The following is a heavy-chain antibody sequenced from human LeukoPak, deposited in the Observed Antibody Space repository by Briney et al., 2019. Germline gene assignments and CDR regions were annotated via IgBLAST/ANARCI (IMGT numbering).Heavy chain of an antibody. V-gene: IGHV4-39*01. CDR3: ARHSESSAYYDFWSGLNWFDP. J-gene: IGHJ5*02. CDR2: IYYGGST. CDR1: GGSISSSSYY. Sequence: SETLSLTCTVSGGSISSSSYYWGWIRQPPGKGLEWIGSIYYGGSTYYNPSLKSRVTISVDTSKNQFSLKLSSVTAADTAVYYCARHSESSAYYDFWSGLNWFDPWGQGTLVTVSS. D-gene: IGHD3-3*01.